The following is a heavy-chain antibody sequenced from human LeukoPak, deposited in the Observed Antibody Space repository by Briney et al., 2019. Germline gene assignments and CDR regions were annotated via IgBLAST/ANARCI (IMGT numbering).Heavy chain of an antibody. D-gene: IGHD6-6*01. J-gene: IGHJ4*02. V-gene: IGHV4-38-2*02. CDR3: ARRHVQYSSSSDPYYFDY. Sequence: PSETLSLTCTVSGYSISSGYYWGWIRQPPGKGLEWIGSIYHSGSTYYNPSLKSRVTISVDTSKNQFSLKLNSVTAADTAVYYCARRHVQYSSSSDPYYFDYWGQGTLVTVSS. CDR1: GYSISSGYY. CDR2: IYHSGST.